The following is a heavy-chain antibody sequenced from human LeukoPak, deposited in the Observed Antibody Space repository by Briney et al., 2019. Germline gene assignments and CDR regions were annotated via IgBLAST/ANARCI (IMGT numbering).Heavy chain of an antibody. D-gene: IGHD4-17*01. V-gene: IGHV3-33*01. Sequence: GGSLRLSCAASGFTFSSYGMHWVRQAPGKGLEWVAVIWYDGSNNYYADSVKGRFTISRDNSKNTLYLQMNSLRAEDPAVYYCARESPTTVSPYYFDYWGQGTLVTVSS. CDR2: IWYDGSNN. CDR1: GFTFSSYG. J-gene: IGHJ4*02. CDR3: ARESPTTVSPYYFDY.